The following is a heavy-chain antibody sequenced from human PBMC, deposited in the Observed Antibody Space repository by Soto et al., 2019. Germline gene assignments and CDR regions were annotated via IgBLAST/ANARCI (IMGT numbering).Heavy chain of an antibody. CDR2: IIPIFGTA. J-gene: IGHJ2*01. Sequence: SVKVSCKASGGTFSSYAISWVRQAPGQGLEWMGGIIPIFGTANYAQKFQGRVTITADESTSTAYMELSSLRSEDTAVYYCARDRVGATTRWYFDLWGRGPLVTVSS. CDR1: GGTFSSYA. V-gene: IGHV1-69*13. D-gene: IGHD1-26*01. CDR3: ARDRVGATTRWYFDL.